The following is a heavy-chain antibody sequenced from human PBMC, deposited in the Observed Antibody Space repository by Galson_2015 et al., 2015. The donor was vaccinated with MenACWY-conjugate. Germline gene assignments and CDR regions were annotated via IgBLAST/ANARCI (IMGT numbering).Heavy chain of an antibody. CDR2: IIPVFHTT. CDR1: GDSFNTYS. J-gene: IGHJ4*02. Sequence: SVKVSCKASGDSFNTYSFNWLRQAPGQGPEWLGGIIPVFHTTDYAQRFQGRLTITADESTSTVYMELSSLRSDDTAIYYCARPGGDYEQRTFFDYWGQGTLVTDSS. CDR3: ARPGGDYEQRTFFDY. V-gene: IGHV1-69*13. D-gene: IGHD4-17*01.